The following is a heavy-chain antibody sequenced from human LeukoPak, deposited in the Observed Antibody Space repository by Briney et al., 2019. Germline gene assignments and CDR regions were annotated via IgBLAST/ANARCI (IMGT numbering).Heavy chain of an antibody. V-gene: IGHV3-30*04. D-gene: IGHD4-17*01. J-gene: IGHJ4*02. CDR1: GFTFSSYA. Sequence: GGSLSLSCADSGFTFSSYAMHWVRQAPGKGLEWVAVISYDGSNKYYADSVKGRFTISRDNSKNTLYLQMNSLRAEDTAVYYCARGGYGDCYFDYWGQGTLVTVSS. CDR2: ISYDGSNK. CDR3: ARGGYGDCYFDY.